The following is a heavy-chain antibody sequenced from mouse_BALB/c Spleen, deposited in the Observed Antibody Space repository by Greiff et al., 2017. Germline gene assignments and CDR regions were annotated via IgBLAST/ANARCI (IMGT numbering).Heavy chain of an antibody. CDR3: ARDDGSSSAWFAY. Sequence: EVMLVESGGGLVTPGGSLSLSCAASGFTFSSYAMSWVRQTPAKRLEWVAFISSGGSTYYPDSVKGRFTISRDNARNILYLQMSSLRSEDTAMYYCARDDGSSSAWFAYWGQGTLVTVSA. CDR1: GFTFSSYA. CDR2: ISSGGST. D-gene: IGHD1-1*01. V-gene: IGHV5-6-5*01. J-gene: IGHJ3*01.